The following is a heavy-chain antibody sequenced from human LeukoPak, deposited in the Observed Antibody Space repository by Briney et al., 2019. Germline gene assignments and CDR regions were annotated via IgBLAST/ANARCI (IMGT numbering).Heavy chain of an antibody. Sequence: ASVKVSCKASGYTFTSYDINWVRQATGQGLEWMGWMNPNSGNTGYAQKFQGRVTMTRNTSISTAYMELSSLRSEDTAVYYCARDLGIAVAGVYYYYMDVWGKGTTVTVSS. D-gene: IGHD6-19*01. CDR3: ARDLGIAVAGVYYYYMDV. CDR1: GYTFTSYD. J-gene: IGHJ6*03. V-gene: IGHV1-8*01. CDR2: MNPNSGNT.